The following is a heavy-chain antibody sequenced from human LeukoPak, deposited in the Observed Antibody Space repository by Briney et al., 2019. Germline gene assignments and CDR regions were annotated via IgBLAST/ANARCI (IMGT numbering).Heavy chain of an antibody. CDR2: ISSRSSYI. CDR3: ARAGRYSYGYAYDY. CDR1: GFTFSSYS. D-gene: IGHD5-18*01. J-gene: IGHJ4*02. Sequence: GGSLRLSCAASGFTFSSYSMNWVRQAPGKGLEWVSSISSRSSYIYYADSVKGRFTMSRDNAKNSLYLQMNSLSAEDTAVYFCARAGRYSYGYAYDYWGQGTLVTVSS. V-gene: IGHV3-21*01.